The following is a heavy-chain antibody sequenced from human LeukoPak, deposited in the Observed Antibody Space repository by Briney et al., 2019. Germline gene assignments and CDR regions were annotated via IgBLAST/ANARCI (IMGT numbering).Heavy chain of an antibody. CDR3: AREVSGSRFCCGHYMDV. CDR1: GGSISSYY. Sequence: SETLSLTCTVSGGSISSYYWSWIRQPPGKGLEWIGYIYYSGSTNYNPSLKSRVTISVDTSKNQFSLKLSSVTVADTAVYYCAREVSGSRFCCGHYMDVWGKGTTVTISS. V-gene: IGHV4-59*01. D-gene: IGHD2-15*01. J-gene: IGHJ6*03. CDR2: IYYSGST.